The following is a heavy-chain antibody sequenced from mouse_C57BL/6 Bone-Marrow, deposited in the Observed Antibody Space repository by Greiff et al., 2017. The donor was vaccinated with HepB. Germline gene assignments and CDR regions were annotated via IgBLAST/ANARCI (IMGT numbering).Heavy chain of an antibody. D-gene: IGHD2-3*01. CDR3: VRHKEGYFP. V-gene: IGHV10-1*01. CDR1: GFSFNTYA. CDR2: IRSKSNNYAT. Sequence: EVKLVESGGGLVQPKGSLKLSCAASGFSFNTYAMNWVRQAPGKGLEWVARIRSKSNNYATYYADSVKDRFTISRDDSESMLYLQMNNLKTEDTAMYYCVRHKEGYFPWGQGTLVTVSA. J-gene: IGHJ3*01.